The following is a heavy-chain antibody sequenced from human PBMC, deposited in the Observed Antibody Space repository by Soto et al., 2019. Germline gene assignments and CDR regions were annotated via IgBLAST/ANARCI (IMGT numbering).Heavy chain of an antibody. Sequence: PVGSLRLSCASSVFPFSSYAMSWVRHTPEKGLEWVAGISGGGNDRYYADFVQGRFTFSRDNSRNILYLQMNSLRADDTAMYFCARSLFTVEPDNEPFDYWSKGTLVTVSS. V-gene: IGHV3-23*01. CDR1: VFPFSSYA. J-gene: IGHJ4*02. D-gene: IGHD4-17*01. CDR3: ARSLFTVEPDNEPFDY. CDR2: ISGGGNDR.